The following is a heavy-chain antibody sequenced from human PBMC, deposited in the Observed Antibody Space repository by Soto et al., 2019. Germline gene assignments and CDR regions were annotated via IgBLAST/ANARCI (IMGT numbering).Heavy chain of an antibody. CDR3: ARVSVDVPE. CDR1: GPTFMAYY. D-gene: IGHD5-12*01. V-gene: IGHV1-2*02. J-gene: IGHJ4*02. Sequence: QLVQSGAEVKKPGASVRVSCKTSGPTFMAYYIHWVLQAPGQGLEWMGWIDPKSGGTTYEQKFLGRVTMTRDTSINTDYMDLNRLTSDDTAVYYCARVSVDVPEWGQGTLITVAS. CDR2: IDPKSGGT.